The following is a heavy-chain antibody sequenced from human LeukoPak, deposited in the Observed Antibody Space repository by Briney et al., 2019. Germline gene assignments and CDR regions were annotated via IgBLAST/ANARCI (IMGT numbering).Heavy chain of an antibody. D-gene: IGHD3-10*01. CDR3: ARDRVVRGVILDY. J-gene: IGHJ4*02. V-gene: IGHV3-30*04. CDR1: GFTFSSYA. CDR2: ISYDGSNK. Sequence: GGSLRLSCAASGFTFSSYAMHWVRQAPGKGLEWVAVISYDGSNKYYADSVKGRFTISRDNSKSTLYLQMNSLRAEDTAVYYCARDRVVRGVILDYWGQGTLVTVSS.